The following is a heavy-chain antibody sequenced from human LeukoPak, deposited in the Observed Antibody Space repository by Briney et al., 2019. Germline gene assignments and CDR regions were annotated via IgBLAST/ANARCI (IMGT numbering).Heavy chain of an antibody. CDR2: IYRSGTT. J-gene: IGHJ4*02. Sequence: GSLRLSCAASGFTVSSNYMSWVRQAPGKGLEWVSVIYRSGTTYYADSVKGRFTISRDNSKNTLYLQMNSLRAEDTAVYYCARVLSDSSGWYHFDYWGQGALVTVSS. CDR3: ARVLSDSSGWYHFDY. CDR1: GFTVSSNY. D-gene: IGHD6-19*01. V-gene: IGHV3-53*01.